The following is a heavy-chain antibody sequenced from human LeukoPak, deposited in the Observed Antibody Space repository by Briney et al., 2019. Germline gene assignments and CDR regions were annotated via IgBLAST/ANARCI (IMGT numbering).Heavy chain of an antibody. Sequence: GASGKVSCKASGYTFTGYYMHWVRQAPGQGLEWMGWINPNSGATSYAQKFQGRVTMTRDTSTSTVYMELSSLRSEDTAVYYCARVSGALRYFDLGGRGTLVSVSS. V-gene: IGHV1-2*02. CDR2: INPNSGAT. CDR1: GYTFTGYY. CDR3: ARVSGALRYFDL. D-gene: IGHD4-17*01. J-gene: IGHJ2*01.